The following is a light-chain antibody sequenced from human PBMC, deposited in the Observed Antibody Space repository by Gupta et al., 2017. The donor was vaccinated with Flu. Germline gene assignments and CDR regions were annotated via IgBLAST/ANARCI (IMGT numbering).Light chain of an antibody. CDR3: GTWDSRLSSAV. CDR2: DNN. Sequence: KVTISCSGSSSNIGNNYVSWYQQPPGTTTKLLIYDNNRRPSGLPDRFSGSKSGTSATLGITGLQTGDEADYYCGTWDSRLSSAVFGGGTQLTVL. V-gene: IGLV1-51*01. CDR1: SSNIGNNY. J-gene: IGLJ7*01.